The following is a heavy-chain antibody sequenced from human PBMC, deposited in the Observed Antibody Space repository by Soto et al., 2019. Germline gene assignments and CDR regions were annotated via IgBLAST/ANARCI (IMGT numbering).Heavy chain of an antibody. Sequence: EVQLLESGGGLVQPGGSLRLSCAASGFTFNNYAMTWVRQAPGKGLEWVSAISGGGVTTSYADSVKGRLTVSRDGSKDTLYLQRSSLRADDTALYYCAKGRGGSGSLTPRVDFWGQGTLVTVSS. J-gene: IGHJ4*02. CDR3: AKGRGGSGSLTPRVDF. CDR2: ISGGGVTT. CDR1: GFTFNNYA. V-gene: IGHV3-23*01. D-gene: IGHD3-10*01.